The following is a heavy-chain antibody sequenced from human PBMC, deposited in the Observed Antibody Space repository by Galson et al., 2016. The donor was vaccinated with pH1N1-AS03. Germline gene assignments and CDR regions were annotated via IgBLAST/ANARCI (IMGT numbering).Heavy chain of an antibody. V-gene: IGHV4-59*11. D-gene: IGHD6-25*01. CDR3: ARVRLILGNSYFFDY. CDR2: PYYGGEN. CDR1: GASISTQY. J-gene: IGHJ4*02. Sequence: SETLSLTCTVSGASISTQYWSWIRQSPGKGLEWIGYPYYGGENKYNPTLKSRVTISGDTSKNQVSLSVSSVTAADTAVYYCARVRLILGNSYFFDYWGQGSLVTVSS.